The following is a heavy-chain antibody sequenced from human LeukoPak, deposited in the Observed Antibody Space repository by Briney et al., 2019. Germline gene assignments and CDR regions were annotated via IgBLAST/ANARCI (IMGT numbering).Heavy chain of an antibody. V-gene: IGHV3-23*01. CDR1: GFSFSSYA. CDR2: ISDSGGST. Sequence: GGSLRLSCAASGFSFSSYAMSWVRQAPGKGLEWGSGISDSGGSTFYADSVKGRFTISRDNSKKKLFLQVDSLRVEDTAVYYCAKGKINHNGAFDAWGQGTRVTVSS. D-gene: IGHD2-8*01. J-gene: IGHJ3*01. CDR3: AKGKINHNGAFDA.